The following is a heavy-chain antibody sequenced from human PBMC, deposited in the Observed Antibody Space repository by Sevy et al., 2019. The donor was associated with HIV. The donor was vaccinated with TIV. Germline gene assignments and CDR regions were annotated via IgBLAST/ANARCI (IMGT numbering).Heavy chain of an antibody. CDR1: GI. Sequence: GGSLRHSCAASGIMHWVRQAPGRGLEWVAGISHDGFGKYYLESVKGRLMVSRDNSQNKVYLEINSLGTEDTAVYYCAGEGGSSGRCGYFHYWGLGTLVTVSS. D-gene: IGHD3-22*01. CDR2: ISHDGFGK. CDR3: AGEGGSSGRCGYFHY. V-gene: IGHV3-30*04. J-gene: IGHJ4*02.